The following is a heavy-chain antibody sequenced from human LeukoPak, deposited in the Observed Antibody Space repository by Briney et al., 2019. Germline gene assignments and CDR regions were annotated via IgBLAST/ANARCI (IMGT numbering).Heavy chain of an antibody. V-gene: IGHV1-8*01. D-gene: IGHD3-22*01. CDR2: MNPNSGNT. Sequence: ASVKVSCKASGYTFTSYDINWVRQATGQGLEWMGWMNPNSGNTGYAQKLQGRVTMTRNTSISTAYMELSSLRSEDTAVYYCARGAYYYDSSGYPWVDAFDIWGQGTMVTVSS. CDR1: GYTFTSYD. CDR3: ARGAYYYDSSGYPWVDAFDI. J-gene: IGHJ3*02.